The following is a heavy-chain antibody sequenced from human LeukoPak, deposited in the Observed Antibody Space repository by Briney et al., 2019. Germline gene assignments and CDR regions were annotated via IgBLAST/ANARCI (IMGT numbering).Heavy chain of an antibody. D-gene: IGHD3-3*01. CDR2: INPNTGGT. CDR1: GYTFSGHY. Sequence: ASVKVSCKASGYTFSGHYMHWVRQAPGQGLEWMGWINPNTGGTNYAQKFQGGVTIPRHTSISTVYMELRRLRSDDTAVYYCARDMYDFLSAAYYFDYWGQGTLVTVSS. V-gene: IGHV1-2*02. J-gene: IGHJ4*02. CDR3: ARDMYDFLSAAYYFDY.